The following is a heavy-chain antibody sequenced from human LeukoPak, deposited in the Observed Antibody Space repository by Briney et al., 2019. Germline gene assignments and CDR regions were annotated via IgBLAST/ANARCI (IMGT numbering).Heavy chain of an antibody. V-gene: IGHV2-5*01. Sequence: SGPTLVNPTQTLTLTCTFSGFSLSTSGVGVGWIRQPPGKSLGWLALFYWYDDKRYSPSLKSRLTITKDTSKTQVVLTMTHMDPVDTATYYCAHSLIFGYYSDSRGHFDYWGQGTLVTVSS. J-gene: IGHJ4*02. CDR3: AHSLIFGYYSDSRGHFDY. CDR2: FYWYDDK. D-gene: IGHD3-22*01. CDR1: GFSLSTSGVG.